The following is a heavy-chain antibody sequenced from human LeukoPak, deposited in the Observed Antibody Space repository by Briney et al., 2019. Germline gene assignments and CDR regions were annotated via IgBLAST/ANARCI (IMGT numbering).Heavy chain of an antibody. Sequence: ASVTVSFTASGGTFSSYAIRWVRQAPGQRLEWMGGIIPIFGTANYSQKFQGRVTITADESTSTAYMELSSLRSEDTAVYYCARGSGTTIDYWGQGTLVTVSS. CDR3: ARGSGTTIDY. CDR1: GGTFSSYA. CDR2: IIPIFGTA. V-gene: IGHV1-69*13. D-gene: IGHD1-1*01. J-gene: IGHJ4*02.